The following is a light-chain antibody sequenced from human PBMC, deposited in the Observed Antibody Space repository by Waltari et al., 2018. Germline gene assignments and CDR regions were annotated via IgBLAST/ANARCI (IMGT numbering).Light chain of an antibody. V-gene: IGLV3-1*01. CDR1: KLGERS. J-gene: IGLJ2*01. CDR2: QDV. Sequence: SYDLTQPPSVSVSPGQTASIICSGDKLGERSASWYQQKAGQSPMLVIFQDVKRPSGIPERFSGSNSGNTATLTISGTQAMDEADYYCQVWDSSTEVFGGGTKLTVL. CDR3: QVWDSSTEV.